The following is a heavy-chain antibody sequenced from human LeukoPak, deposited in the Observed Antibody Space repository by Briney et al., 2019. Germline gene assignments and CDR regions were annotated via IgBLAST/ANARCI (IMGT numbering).Heavy chain of an antibody. D-gene: IGHD3-3*01. CDR2: MNPNSGNT. V-gene: IGHV1-8*01. J-gene: IGHJ3*02. CDR1: GYTFTSYD. Sequence: ASVKVSCKASGYTFTSYDIHWLRQATGQGLEWMGWMNPNSGNTGYAQKFQGRVTMTRNTSISTAYMELSSLRSGDTAVYYCARASYDFWSGYCRRNDAFDIWGQGTMVTVSS. CDR3: ARASYDFWSGYCRRNDAFDI.